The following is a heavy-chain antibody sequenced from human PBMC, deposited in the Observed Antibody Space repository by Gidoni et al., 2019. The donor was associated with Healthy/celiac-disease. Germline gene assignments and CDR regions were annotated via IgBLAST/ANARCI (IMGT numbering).Heavy chain of an antibody. CDR1: GDSINSDRFY. CDR2: ISYNGNT. Sequence: QVQLQESGPRLVKPSETLSLTCAVSGDSINSDRFYWTWIRHRPGKGLELMAYISYNGNTYYNPSLESRISMSVDTSANQFSLSLASVTAADTALYFCARAASAPLFWYFDLWGRGTLVTVSS. J-gene: IGHJ2*01. CDR3: ARAASAPLFWYFDL. D-gene: IGHD6-19*01. V-gene: IGHV4-31*11.